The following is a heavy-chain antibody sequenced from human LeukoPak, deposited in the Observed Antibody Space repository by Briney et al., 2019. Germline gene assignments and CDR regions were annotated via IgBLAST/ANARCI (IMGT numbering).Heavy chain of an antibody. Sequence: SETLSLTCAVSGGSISSGPYYWSWIRQPAGKGLEWIGRIYTSGSTNYNPSLKSRVTISLDTSKNQFSLKLSSVTAADTAVYYCARGGWFGESPFDYWGQGTLVTVSS. D-gene: IGHD3-10*01. CDR2: IYTSGST. J-gene: IGHJ4*02. CDR1: GGSISSGPYY. CDR3: ARGGWFGESPFDY. V-gene: IGHV4-61*02.